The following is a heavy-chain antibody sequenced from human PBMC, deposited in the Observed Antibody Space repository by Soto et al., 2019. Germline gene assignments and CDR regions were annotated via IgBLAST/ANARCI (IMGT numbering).Heavy chain of an antibody. V-gene: IGHV5-51*01. CDR1: GYSFTSYW. CDR2: IYPGDSDT. D-gene: IGHD6-6*01. Sequence: PGESLKISCKGSGYSFTSYWIGWVRQMPGKGLEWMGIIYPGDSDTRYSPSFQGQVTISADKSISTAYLQWSSLKASDTAMYYCARRIGYSSSSFYYYDYGMDVWGQGTTVTVSS. J-gene: IGHJ6*02. CDR3: ARRIGYSSSSFYYYDYGMDV.